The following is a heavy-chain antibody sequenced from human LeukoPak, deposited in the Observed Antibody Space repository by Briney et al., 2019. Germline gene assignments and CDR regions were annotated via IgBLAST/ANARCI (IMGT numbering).Heavy chain of an antibody. CDR2: IYPGGSDT. J-gene: IGHJ5*02. CDR1: GYILTSYW. V-gene: IGHV5-51*01. D-gene: IGHD6-13*01. Sequence: GESLKISCKGSGYILTSYWIGWVRQMPGKGLEWMGIIYPGGSDTRYCPSFQGRVTISADESVRTAYLQWSSLQRSDTAVYYCARHLGVAAAGRFDPWGQGTLVTVSS. CDR3: ARHLGVAAAGRFDP.